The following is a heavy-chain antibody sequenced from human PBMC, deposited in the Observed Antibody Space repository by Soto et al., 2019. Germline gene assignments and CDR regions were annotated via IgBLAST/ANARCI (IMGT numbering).Heavy chain of an antibody. V-gene: IGHV4-39*02. CDR3: SRRAPEGFDP. J-gene: IGHJ5*02. Sequence: PSETLSLTCTVSGGTIRSSDYYWGWIRQPPGKGLEWIGSIDYSGSTYYNPSLKSRVTISVDTSKNHFSLKLGSVTAADTALYYCSRRAPEGFDPWGQGTLVTVSS. CDR1: GGTIRSSDYY. CDR2: IDYSGST.